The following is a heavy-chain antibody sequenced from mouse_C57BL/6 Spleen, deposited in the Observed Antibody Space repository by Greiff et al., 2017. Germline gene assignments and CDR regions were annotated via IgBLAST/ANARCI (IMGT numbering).Heavy chain of an antibody. CDR1: GFTFSSYG. D-gene: IGHD1-1*01. CDR3: ARQLDYYCSGPYAMDY. Sequence: DVKLVESGGDLVKPGGSLKLSCAASGFTFSSYGMSWVRQTPDKRLEWVTTISSGGSYTYYPDSVKGRFTISRDNAKNTLYLQMSSLTSEDTAMYYCARQLDYYCSGPYAMDYWGQGTSVTVSS. V-gene: IGHV5-6*02. J-gene: IGHJ4*01. CDR2: ISSGGSYT.